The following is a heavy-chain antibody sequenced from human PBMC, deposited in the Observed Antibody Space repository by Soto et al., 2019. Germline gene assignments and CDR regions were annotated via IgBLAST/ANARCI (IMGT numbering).Heavy chain of an antibody. D-gene: IGHD1-1*01. Sequence: QLQLQESGSGLVKPSQTLSLTCAVSGGSISSGGYSWSWIRQPPGKGLDWIGYIYHSGSTYYNPYLKSRVTISVDRANNQFSLKLSSVTAADTAVYYCASSTNDIDAFDIWGQGTMVTVSS. CDR2: IYHSGST. CDR1: GGSISSGGYS. V-gene: IGHV4-30-2*01. CDR3: ASSTNDIDAFDI. J-gene: IGHJ3*02.